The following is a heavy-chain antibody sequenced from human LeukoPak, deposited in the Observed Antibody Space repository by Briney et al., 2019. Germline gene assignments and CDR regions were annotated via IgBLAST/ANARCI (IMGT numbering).Heavy chain of an antibody. CDR1: GGSISFYY. D-gene: IGHD1-7*01. V-gene: IGHV4-59*01. CDR3: ARGGGDNWNFRAFDI. CDR2: IHYSGSS. Sequence: SETLSLTCTVSGGSISFYYWSWIRQPPGKGLEWIGYIHYSGSSYYNPSLQCRVTISLDTSKNQFSLNMSSVTAADTAVYYCARGGGDNWNFRAFDIWGQGTMVTVSS. J-gene: IGHJ3*02.